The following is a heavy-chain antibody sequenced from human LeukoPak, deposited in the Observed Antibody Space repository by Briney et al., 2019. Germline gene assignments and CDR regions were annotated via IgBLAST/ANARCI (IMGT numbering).Heavy chain of an antibody. CDR2: INTNTGNP. CDR1: GYTFINFG. CDR3: ARSIGAAGYMDV. J-gene: IGHJ6*03. Sequence: GASVKVSCKTSGYTFINFGISWVRQAPGQGLEWMGWINTNTGNPTYAQGFTGRFVFSLDTSVSTAYLQISSLKAEDTAVYYCARSIGAAGYMDVWGKGTTVTVSS. D-gene: IGHD6-13*01. V-gene: IGHV7-4-1*02.